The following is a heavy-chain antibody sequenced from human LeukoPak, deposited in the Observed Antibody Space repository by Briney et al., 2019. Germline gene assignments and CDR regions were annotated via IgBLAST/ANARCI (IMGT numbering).Heavy chain of an antibody. CDR3: ARDKKQAYYMDV. Sequence: ASVKVSCKASGYTFTSYDINWVRQATGQGLEWMGWMNPNSGNTGYAQKFQGRVTMTRNTSMSTAYMELSSLRSDDTAVYYCARDKKQAYYMDVWGKGTTVTVSS. D-gene: IGHD6-13*01. CDR1: GYTFTSYD. CDR2: MNPNSGNT. J-gene: IGHJ6*03. V-gene: IGHV1-8*01.